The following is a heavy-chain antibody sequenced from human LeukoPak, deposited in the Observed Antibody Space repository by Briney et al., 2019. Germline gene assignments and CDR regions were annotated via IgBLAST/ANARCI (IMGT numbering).Heavy chain of an antibody. CDR2: ISSNGGST. V-gene: IGHV3-64*01. J-gene: IGHJ1*01. Sequence: QPGRSLRLSCAASGFTFSSYAMHWVRQAPGKGLEYVSAISSNGGSTYYANSVKGRFTISRDNSKNTLYLQMGSLRAEDMAVYYCARGGDRIVGATAPEYFQHWGQGTLVTVSS. CDR3: ARGGDRIVGATAPEYFQH. CDR1: GFTFSSYA. D-gene: IGHD1-26*01.